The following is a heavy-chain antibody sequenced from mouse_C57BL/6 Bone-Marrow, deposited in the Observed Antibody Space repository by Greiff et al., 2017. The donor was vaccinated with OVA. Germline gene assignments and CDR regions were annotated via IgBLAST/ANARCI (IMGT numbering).Heavy chain of an antibody. V-gene: IGHV7-1*01. CDR2: SRNKANDYTT. J-gene: IGHJ3*01. CDR1: GFTFSDFY. Sequence: EVKVVESGGGLVQSGRSLRLSCATSGFTFSDFYMEWVRQAPGKGLEWIAASRNKANDYTTEYSASVKGRFIVSRDTSQSILYLQMNALRAEDTAIYYCARDAGGLRSFAYWGQGTLVTVSA. D-gene: IGHD2-4*01. CDR3: ARDAGGLRSFAY.